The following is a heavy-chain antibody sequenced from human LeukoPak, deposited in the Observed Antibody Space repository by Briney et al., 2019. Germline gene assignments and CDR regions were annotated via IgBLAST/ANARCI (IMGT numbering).Heavy chain of an antibody. D-gene: IGHD5-18*01. Sequence: GGSLRLSCAASGFTFDNHAMHWVRQVPGKGLEWVSLINWDGSSTYYIDSVKGRFTISRDNSKNSLYLQMDSLRTEDTALYYCARGVQVWSYYFDYWGQGTLVTVSS. CDR1: GFTFDNHA. CDR2: INWDGSST. CDR3: ARGVQVWSYYFDY. J-gene: IGHJ4*02. V-gene: IGHV3-43D*03.